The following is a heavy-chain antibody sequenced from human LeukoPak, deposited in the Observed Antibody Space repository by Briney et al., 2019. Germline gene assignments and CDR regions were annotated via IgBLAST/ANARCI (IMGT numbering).Heavy chain of an antibody. CDR2: IRADGTEK. J-gene: IGHJ4*02. Sequence: EWVANIRADGTEKYYVDSEKGRFTISRDNAKNSLYLQLNSLRVEDTAVYYCSRRLDYWGQGTLVTVSS. V-gene: IGHV3-7*03. CDR3: SRRLDY.